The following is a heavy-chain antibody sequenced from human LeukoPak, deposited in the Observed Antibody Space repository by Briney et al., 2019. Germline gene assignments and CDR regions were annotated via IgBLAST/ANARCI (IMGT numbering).Heavy chain of an antibody. CDR3: ARYNSGTIDY. CDR1: GFTFSSFG. V-gene: IGHV3-33*01. D-gene: IGHD1-1*01. J-gene: IGHJ4*02. CDR2: IWYDGSKK. Sequence: PGGSLRLSCEASGFTFSSFGMHWVRQAPGKGLEWVAVIWYDGSKKYYADSDKGRFTVSRDNSKNTLYLQMDSLRAEDTAVYYCARYNSGTIDYWAQGTLVTVSS.